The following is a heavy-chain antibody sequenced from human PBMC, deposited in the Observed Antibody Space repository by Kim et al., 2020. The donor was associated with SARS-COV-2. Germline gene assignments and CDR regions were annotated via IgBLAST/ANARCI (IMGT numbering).Heavy chain of an antibody. CDR2: T. Sequence: TAYAATVNGRFTTSRDDSKNTAYLQMNSLKTEDAAVYYCTRAFPYGEFDYWGQGTLVIVSS. J-gene: IGHJ4*02. D-gene: IGHD3-10*01. CDR3: TRAFPYGEFDY. V-gene: IGHV3-73*01.